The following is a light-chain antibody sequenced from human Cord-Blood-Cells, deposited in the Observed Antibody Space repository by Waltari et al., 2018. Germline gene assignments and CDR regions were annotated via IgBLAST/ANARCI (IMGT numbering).Light chain of an antibody. CDR2: DAS. Sequence: EIVLTQSPATLSLSPGERATLSCRASQGVSSWLAWYKQKPGHAPRLLIFDASNVATGIPAMFRGSGSGTDFTLTISSLEPEDFAVYYCQQRSNWPYTFGQGTKLEIK. V-gene: IGKV3-11*01. J-gene: IGKJ2*01. CDR3: QQRSNWPYT. CDR1: QGVSSW.